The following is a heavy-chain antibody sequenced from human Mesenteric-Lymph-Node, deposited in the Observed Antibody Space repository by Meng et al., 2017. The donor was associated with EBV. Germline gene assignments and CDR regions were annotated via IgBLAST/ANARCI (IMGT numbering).Heavy chain of an antibody. V-gene: IGHV1-18*01. CDR3: ARDVLGSGDY. Sequence: QVHLVQSGPEMKKPGTSVKVTCKASGYTFGAYGISWVRQAPGQGLEWMGWISPFNGNTNYAQNLQDRVTMTTDTSTTTAYMELRNLRSDDTAVYYCARDVLGSGDYWGQGTLVTVSS. D-gene: IGHD5-12*01. J-gene: IGHJ4*02. CDR1: GYTFGAYG. CDR2: ISPFNGNT.